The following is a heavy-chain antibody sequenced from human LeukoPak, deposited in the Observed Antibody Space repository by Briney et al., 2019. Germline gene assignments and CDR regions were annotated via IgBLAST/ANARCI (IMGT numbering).Heavy chain of an antibody. Sequence: GGSLRLSCAASGFTFSSYAMSWVRQAPGKGLEWVSSINSSGGSTYYADSVKGRFTISRDNSKNTLYLHMNSLRAEDTAVYYCAKDMGSFYYFDYRGQGTLVTVSS. CDR1: GFTFSSYA. CDR3: AKDMGSFYYFDY. D-gene: IGHD3-10*01. CDR2: INSSGGST. J-gene: IGHJ4*02. V-gene: IGHV3-23*01.